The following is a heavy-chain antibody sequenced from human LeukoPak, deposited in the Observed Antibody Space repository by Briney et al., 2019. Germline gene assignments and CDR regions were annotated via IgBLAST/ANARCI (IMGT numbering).Heavy chain of an antibody. J-gene: IGHJ5*02. CDR3: AGDFDFWSGLDP. CDR2: IYYTGST. CDR1: GAPISTYY. Sequence: SETLSLTCTVSGAPISTYYWSWIRQPPGAGLEWIGYIYYTGSTSYNPSLKSRITISVDTSKNQFSLKLRSVTAADTAIYYCAGDFDFWSGLDPWGQGTLVTVSS. D-gene: IGHD3-3*01. V-gene: IGHV4-59*01.